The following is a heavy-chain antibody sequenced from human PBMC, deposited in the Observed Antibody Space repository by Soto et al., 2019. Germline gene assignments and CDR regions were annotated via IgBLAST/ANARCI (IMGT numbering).Heavy chain of an antibody. CDR3: ARAIVGATIGIGYYYYGMDV. J-gene: IGHJ6*02. V-gene: IGHV6-1*01. CDR2: TYYRSKWYN. D-gene: IGHD1-26*01. CDR1: GDSVSSNSAA. Sequence: PSQTLSLTCAISGDSVSSNSAAWNWIRQSPSRDLEWLGRTYYRSKWYNDYAVSVKSRITINPDTSKNQFSLQLNSVTPEDTAVYYCARAIVGATIGIGYYYYGMDVWGQGTTVTVSS.